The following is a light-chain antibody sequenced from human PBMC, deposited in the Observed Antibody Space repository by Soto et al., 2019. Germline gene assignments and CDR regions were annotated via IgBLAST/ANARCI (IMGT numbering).Light chain of an antibody. CDR1: TSNIGSNY. CDR3: AAWDDSLWV. V-gene: IGLV1-47*01. J-gene: IGLJ3*02. Sequence: QSVLTQPPSASGTPGQRVTISCSGSTSNIGSNYVYWYQQLPGTAPKLLIYRNNQRPSGVPDRFSGSKSGTSASLAISGLRFEDEADYYCAAWDDSLWVFGGGTKVTVL. CDR2: RNN.